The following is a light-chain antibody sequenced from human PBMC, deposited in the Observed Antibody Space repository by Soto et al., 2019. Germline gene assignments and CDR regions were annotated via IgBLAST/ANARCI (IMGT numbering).Light chain of an antibody. CDR1: QSVRNSY. CDR3: QQYGNSPQIT. V-gene: IGKV3-20*01. J-gene: IGKJ5*01. Sequence: EIVLAQSPGTLSFCAGERATLSRRASQSVRNSYLAWYQQKPGQAPRLLMSGASSRSTGIPDRFSGNGSGTDFTLTISRLEPEDFAVYYCQQYGNSPQITFGQGTRLEI. CDR2: GAS.